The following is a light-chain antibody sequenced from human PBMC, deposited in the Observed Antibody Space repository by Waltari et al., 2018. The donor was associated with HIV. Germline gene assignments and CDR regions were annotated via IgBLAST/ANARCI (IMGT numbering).Light chain of an antibody. Sequence: QSVLTQPPSASGTPGQRVTFSCSGTSSNIGSNPEDWYQNLPGTAPRLLIYNNNQRPSGVPDRVSGSKSGTSASLAISGLQSEDEADYYCAAWDDSLNGHVLFGGGTKLTVL. CDR2: NNN. CDR3: AAWDDSLNGHVL. J-gene: IGLJ2*01. CDR1: SSNIGSNP. V-gene: IGLV1-44*01.